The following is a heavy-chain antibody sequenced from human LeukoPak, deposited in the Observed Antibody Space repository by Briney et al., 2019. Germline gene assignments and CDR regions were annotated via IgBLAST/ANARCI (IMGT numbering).Heavy chain of an antibody. J-gene: IGHJ4*02. V-gene: IGHV3-53*01. CDR3: ARYHYDSSGYPYYFDY. D-gene: IGHD3-22*01. CDR2: IYSGGST. CDR1: GFTFTNYW. Sequence: GGSLRLSCAASGFTFTNYWMSWVRQAPGQGLEWVSVIYSGGSTYYEDSVKGRFTISRDNSKNTVFLQLNTLRAEDTAVYYCARYHYDSSGYPYYFDYWGQGTLVTVSS.